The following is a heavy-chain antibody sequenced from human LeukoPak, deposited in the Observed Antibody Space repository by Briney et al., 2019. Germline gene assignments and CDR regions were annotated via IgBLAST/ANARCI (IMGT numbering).Heavy chain of an antibody. J-gene: IGHJ4*02. V-gene: IGHV3-21*01. CDR3: ARVYSFGQNVDDY. CDR1: GFTFSSYS. D-gene: IGHD1-26*01. CDR2: ISSSSSYI. Sequence: GGSLRLSCAASGFTFSSYSMNWVRQAPGKGLEWVSSISSSSSYIYYADSVKGRFTISRDNAKNSLYLQMNSLRAEDTAVYYCARVYSFGQNVDDYWGQGTLVTVSS.